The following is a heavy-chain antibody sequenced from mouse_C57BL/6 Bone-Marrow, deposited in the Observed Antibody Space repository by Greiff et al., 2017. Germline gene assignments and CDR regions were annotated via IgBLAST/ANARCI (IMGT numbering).Heavy chain of an antibody. V-gene: IGHV1-55*01. CDR3: ARGYDYDEDFDY. J-gene: IGHJ2*01. CDR1: GYTFTSYW. D-gene: IGHD2-4*01. Sequence: QVQLQQPGAELVKPGASVKMSCKASGYTFTSYWITWVKQRPGQGLEWIGDIYPGSGSTNYNEKFKSKATLTVDTSSSTAYMQLSSLTSEDSAVYYCARGYDYDEDFDYWGQGTTLTVSS. CDR2: IYPGSGST.